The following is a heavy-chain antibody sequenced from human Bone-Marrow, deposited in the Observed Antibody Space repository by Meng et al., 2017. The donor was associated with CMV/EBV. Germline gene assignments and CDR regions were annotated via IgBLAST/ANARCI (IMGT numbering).Heavy chain of an antibody. CDR2: IRYDGSNK. V-gene: IGHV3-30*02. J-gene: IGHJ4*02. Sequence: GESLKISCAASGFTFSSYGMHWVRQAPGKGLEWVAFIRYDGSNKYYADSVKGRFAISRDNSKNTLYLQMNSLRAEDTAVYYCARDSSPCYWVQGTLVTVSS. CDR1: GFTFSSYG. D-gene: IGHD6-13*01. CDR3: ARDSSPCY.